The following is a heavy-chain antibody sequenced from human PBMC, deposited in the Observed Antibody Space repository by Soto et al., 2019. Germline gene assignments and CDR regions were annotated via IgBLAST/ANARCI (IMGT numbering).Heavy chain of an antibody. Sequence: SETLSLTCTVSDVSTSNFFWKWFRQPPGKGLEWIGNIHSSGTTNYNPSLESRVTISVDTSKSQYSLKMNSVTAADTAVYYCARGSGWLTDYWGQGTQVT. V-gene: IGHV4-59*08. J-gene: IGHJ4*02. CDR3: ARGSGWLTDY. CDR2: IHSSGTT. CDR1: DVSTSNFF. D-gene: IGHD3-3*01.